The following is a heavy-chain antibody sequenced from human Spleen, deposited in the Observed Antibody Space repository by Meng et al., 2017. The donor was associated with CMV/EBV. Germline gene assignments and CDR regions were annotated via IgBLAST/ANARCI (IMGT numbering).Heavy chain of an antibody. CDR3: ARVGGRDYDFWSGYYFWFDP. Sequence: ASVKVSCKASGYNFTGYYMHWVRQAPGQGLEWMGWINPNSGGTNYAQKFQGRVTMTRVTSISTAYMELSRLRSDDTAVYYCARVGGRDYDFWSGYYFWFDPWGQGTLVTVSS. V-gene: IGHV1-2*02. CDR2: INPNSGGT. J-gene: IGHJ5*02. D-gene: IGHD3-3*01. CDR1: GYNFTGYY.